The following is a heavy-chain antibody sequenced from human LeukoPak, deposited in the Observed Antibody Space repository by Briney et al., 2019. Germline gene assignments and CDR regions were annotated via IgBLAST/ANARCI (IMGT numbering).Heavy chain of an antibody. CDR1: GFSLSTSGVG. J-gene: IGHJ5*02. CDR3: AHRQDTAMVKGFDP. Sequence: SGPTLVNPTQTLTLTCTFSGFSLSTSGVGVGWIRQPPGKALEWLALIYWDDDKRYSPSLKSRLTIPKDTPKNQVVLTMTNMDPVDTATYYCAHRQDTAMVKGFDPWGQGTLVTVSS. D-gene: IGHD5-18*01. CDR2: IYWDDDK. V-gene: IGHV2-5*02.